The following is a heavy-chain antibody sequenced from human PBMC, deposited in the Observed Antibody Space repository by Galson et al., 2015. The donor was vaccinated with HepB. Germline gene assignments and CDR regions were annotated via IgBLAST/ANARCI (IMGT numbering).Heavy chain of an antibody. D-gene: IGHD5-24*01. Sequence: SLRLSCTASGFTFINAWMSWVRQAPGKGLEWVSSISSSSSYIYYADSVKGRFTISRDNAKNSLYLQMNSLRAEDTAVYYCARDQGDGYNRDWGQGTLVTVSS. CDR3: ARDQGDGYNRD. J-gene: IGHJ4*02. CDR2: ISSSSSYI. V-gene: IGHV3-21*01. CDR1: GFTFINAW.